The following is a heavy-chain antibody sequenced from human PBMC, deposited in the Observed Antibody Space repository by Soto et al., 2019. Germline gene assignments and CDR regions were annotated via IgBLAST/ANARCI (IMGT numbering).Heavy chain of an antibody. CDR1: GYTFTSYY. Sequence: QVQLVQSGAEVKKPGASVKVSCKASGYTFTSYYMHWVRQAPGQGLEWMGIINPSGGSTSYAQKFQGRVTMTRDTSNSTVYMELSSLRSEDTAVYYCARRHNGYCSSTSCPTHFDYWGQGTLVTVSS. D-gene: IGHD2-2*01. J-gene: IGHJ4*02. CDR2: INPSGGST. V-gene: IGHV1-46*01. CDR3: ARRHNGYCSSTSCPTHFDY.